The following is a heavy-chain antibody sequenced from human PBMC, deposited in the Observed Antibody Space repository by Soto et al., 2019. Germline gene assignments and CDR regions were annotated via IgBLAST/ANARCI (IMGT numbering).Heavy chain of an antibody. J-gene: IGHJ4*02. V-gene: IGHV3-30*18. D-gene: IGHD3-22*01. CDR3: AKEWVYDSSGWSFDY. CDR2: ILNDGSNK. CDR1: GFTFSSYG. Sequence: GGSLRLSCAASGFTFSSYGMHWVRQAPGKGLEWVAVILNDGSNKYYADTVKGQFTISRDNSKNTLYLQMNSLRAEDTAVFYCAKEWVYDSSGWSFDYWGQGTQVTVSS.